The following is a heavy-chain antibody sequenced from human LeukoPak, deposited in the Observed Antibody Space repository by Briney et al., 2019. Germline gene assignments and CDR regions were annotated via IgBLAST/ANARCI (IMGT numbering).Heavy chain of an antibody. CDR2: SYHSGRT. V-gene: IGHV4-38-2*02. Sequence: PSPSLSLTCTLSGYSISSDYYWGWIRQPPGKGLAWIGSSYHSGRTYYNPSLKSRVAVSLDTSKNQFSLKLSSVTAADTAVYYCARQIIPYYMDVWGKGTTVAVSS. J-gene: IGHJ6*03. CDR1: GYSISSDYY. CDR3: ARQIIPYYMDV. D-gene: IGHD2-21*01.